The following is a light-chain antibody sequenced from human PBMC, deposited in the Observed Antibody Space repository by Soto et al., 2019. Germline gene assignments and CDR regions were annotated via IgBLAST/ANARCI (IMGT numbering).Light chain of an antibody. J-gene: IGKJ4*01. V-gene: IGKV3-20*01. CDR1: QSVSSSY. CDR3: QQYGSSPLT. CDR2: GAS. Sequence: EIVLTQSPGTLSLSPGERVTLSCRASQSVSSSYLAWYQQKPGQAPRLLIYGASSRATGIPDRFSGSGSGTDFTLTISRLEPEEFAVYYCQQYGSSPLTFGGGTKVEIK.